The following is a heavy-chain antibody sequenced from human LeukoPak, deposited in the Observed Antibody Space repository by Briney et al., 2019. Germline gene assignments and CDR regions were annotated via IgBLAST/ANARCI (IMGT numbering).Heavy chain of an antibody. J-gene: IGHJ4*02. CDR1: DGSINSYY. V-gene: IGHV3-23*01. CDR2: ISNNGGYT. D-gene: IGHD2-15*01. CDR3: AKQLGYCSDGSCYFPY. Sequence: ETLSLTCSVSDGSINSYYWNWIRRPPGKGLEWVSAISNNGGYTYYADSVQGRFTISRDNSKSTLCLQMNSLRAEDTAVYYCAKQLGYCSDGSCYFPYWGQGTLVTVSS.